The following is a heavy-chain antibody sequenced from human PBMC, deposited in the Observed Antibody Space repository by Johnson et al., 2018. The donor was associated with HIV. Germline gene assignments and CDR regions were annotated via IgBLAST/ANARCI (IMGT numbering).Heavy chain of an antibody. CDR3: ARDKDSSGYYYNDAFDI. J-gene: IGHJ3*02. CDR2: IWYDGSNK. Sequence: QVLLVESGGGVVRPGRSLRLSCVASGFIFRNYAIHWVRQAPGKGLEWVAVIWYDGSNKYYADSVKGRFTISRDNSKNTLYLQMNSLKVEDTAVYYCARDKDSSGYYYNDAFDIWGRGTMVTVSS. CDR1: GFIFRNYA. D-gene: IGHD3-22*01. V-gene: IGHV3-30*19.